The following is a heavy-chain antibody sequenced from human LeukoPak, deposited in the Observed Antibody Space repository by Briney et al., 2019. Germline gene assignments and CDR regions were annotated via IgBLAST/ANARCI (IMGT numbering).Heavy chain of an antibody. CDR1: GDSINSYH. J-gene: IGHJ4*02. D-gene: IGHD3-22*01. CDR2: IHMSGST. V-gene: IGHV4-4*07. CDR3: ARDDSSRDDSGGYHY. Sequence: SETLSLTCTVSGDSINSYHRSWIRQPAGKGLEWIGRIHMSGSTNYNPSLRSRVAISMDNSKNQFSLKLKSVTAADTAVYYCARDDSSRDDSGGYHYWGQGTLVTISS.